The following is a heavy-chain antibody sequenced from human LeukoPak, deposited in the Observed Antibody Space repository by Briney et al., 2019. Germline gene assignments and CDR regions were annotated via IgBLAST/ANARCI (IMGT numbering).Heavy chain of an antibody. CDR3: ARSLMVRGVIDWFDP. Sequence: SETLSLTRAVYGVSFSGHYWSWIRPPPGKGLEGVGEINHSGSTNYNPSLKSRVTISVDTSKNQFSLELSSVTAADTAVYYCARSLMVRGVIDWFDPWGQGTLVTVSS. V-gene: IGHV4-34*01. J-gene: IGHJ5*02. CDR2: INHSGST. D-gene: IGHD3-10*01. CDR1: GVSFSGHY.